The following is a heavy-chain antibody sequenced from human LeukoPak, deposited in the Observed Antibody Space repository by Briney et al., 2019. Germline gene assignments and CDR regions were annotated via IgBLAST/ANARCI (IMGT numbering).Heavy chain of an antibody. CDR2: TYHRSKWYN. Sequence: SQTLSLTCGLYGDSVSSKSGAWNWIRQSPSRGLEWLGRTYHRSKWYNDYAVSVKSRITINPDTSKNQFSLQLNSVTPEDTAVYYCARGVQPLHESDAFDIWGQGTMVTVSS. D-gene: IGHD2-2*01. CDR1: GDSVSSKSGA. V-gene: IGHV6-1*01. CDR3: ARGVQPLHESDAFDI. J-gene: IGHJ3*02.